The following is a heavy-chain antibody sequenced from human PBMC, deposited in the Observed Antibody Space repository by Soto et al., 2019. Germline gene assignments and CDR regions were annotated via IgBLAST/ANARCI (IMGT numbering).Heavy chain of an antibody. CDR3: ARTPGSSYYDILTGYGMDV. Sequence: SETLSLTCAVYGGSFSGYYWSWIRQPPGKGLEWIGEINHSGSTNYNPSLKSRVTISVDTSKNQFSLKLSSVTAADTAVYYCARTPGSSYYDILTGYGMDVWGQGTTVTVSS. V-gene: IGHV4-34*01. CDR1: GGSFSGYY. J-gene: IGHJ6*02. CDR2: INHSGST. D-gene: IGHD3-9*01.